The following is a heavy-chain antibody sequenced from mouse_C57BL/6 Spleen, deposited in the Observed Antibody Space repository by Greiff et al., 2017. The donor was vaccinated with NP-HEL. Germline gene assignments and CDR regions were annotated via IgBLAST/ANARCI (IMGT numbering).Heavy chain of an antibody. CDR1: GYTFTDYN. V-gene: IGHV1-18*01. J-gene: IGHJ2*01. D-gene: IGHD3-2*02. CDR2: INPNNGGT. CDR3: ARPTAQATNFDY. Sequence: VQLQQSGPELVKPGASVKIPCKASGYTFTDYNMDWVKQSHGKSLEWIGDINPNNGGTIYNQKFKGKATLTVDKSSSTAYMELRSLTSEDTAVYYCARPTAQATNFDYWGQGTTLTVSS.